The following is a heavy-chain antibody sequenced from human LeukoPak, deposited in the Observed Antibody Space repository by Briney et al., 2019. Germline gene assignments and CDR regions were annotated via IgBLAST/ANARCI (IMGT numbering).Heavy chain of an antibody. Sequence: GGSLRLSCVASGFMFSSNWMSWVRLAPGKGLEWVSTLSGSGVSIDYADSVKGRLTISRDNSKNMLYLQMNSLRAEGTAVYYCAKASPSGYYYVVDYWGQGTLVTVSS. CDR3: AKASPSGYYYVVDY. CDR1: GFMFSSNW. D-gene: IGHD3-22*01. V-gene: IGHV3-23*01. J-gene: IGHJ4*02. CDR2: LSGSGVSI.